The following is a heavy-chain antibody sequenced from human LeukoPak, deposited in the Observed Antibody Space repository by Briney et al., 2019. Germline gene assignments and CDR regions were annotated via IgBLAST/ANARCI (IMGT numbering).Heavy chain of an antibody. D-gene: IGHD2-15*01. CDR1: GFTFSSYW. Sequence: GGSLRLSCAASGFTFSSYWMSWVRQAPGKGLEWVANIKQDGSEKYYVDSVKGRFTISRDNAKNSLYLQMNSLRAEDTAVYYCARGLTPYCSGGSCYFDYWGQGTLVTVSS. J-gene: IGHJ4*02. CDR3: ARGLTPYCSGGSCYFDY. CDR2: IKQDGSEK. V-gene: IGHV3-7*01.